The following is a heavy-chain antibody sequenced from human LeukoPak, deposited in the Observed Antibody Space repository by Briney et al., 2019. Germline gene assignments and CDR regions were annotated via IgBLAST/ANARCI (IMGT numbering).Heavy chain of an antibody. CDR2: IYYSGST. CDR1: GGSISSGDFY. CDR3: ARGVEYYDGSGYSY. Sequence: SQTLSLTRTVSGGSISSGDFYWSWIRQPPGRGLEWIGYIYYSGSTHYNSSLKSRVTISMDTSKNHFSLKLSSVTVADTAVYYCARGVEYYDGSGYSYWGQGTLVTVSS. J-gene: IGHJ4*02. V-gene: IGHV4-30-4*01. D-gene: IGHD3-22*01.